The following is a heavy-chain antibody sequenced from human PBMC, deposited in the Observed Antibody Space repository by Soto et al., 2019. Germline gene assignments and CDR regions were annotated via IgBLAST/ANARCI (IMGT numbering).Heavy chain of an antibody. CDR1: GYTFTSYG. V-gene: IGHV1-18*01. Sequence: QVQLVQSGAEVKKPGASVKVSCKASGYTFTSYGISWVRQAPGQGLEWMGWISAYNGNTNYAQKLQGRVTMTTDTSTSTAYMELRSLRSDDAAVDYGARDPGYCSGGSCYHYYYYYGMDVWGQGTTVTVFS. CDR2: ISAYNGNT. CDR3: ARDPGYCSGGSCYHYYYYYGMDV. D-gene: IGHD2-15*01. J-gene: IGHJ6*02.